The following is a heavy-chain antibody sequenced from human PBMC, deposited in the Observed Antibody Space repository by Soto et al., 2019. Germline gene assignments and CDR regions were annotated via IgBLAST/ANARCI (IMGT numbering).Heavy chain of an antibody. CDR2: IYTSGST. Sequence: SETLSLTCTVSGGSISSYYWSWIRQPAGKGLEWIGRIYTSGSTNYNPSLKSRVTMSVDTSKNQFSLKLSSVTAADTAVYYCARPTKISAAGFSWFDPWGKETLVPAS. D-gene: IGHD6-13*01. CDR1: GGSISSYY. V-gene: IGHV4-4*07. CDR3: ARPTKISAAGFSWFDP. J-gene: IGHJ5*02.